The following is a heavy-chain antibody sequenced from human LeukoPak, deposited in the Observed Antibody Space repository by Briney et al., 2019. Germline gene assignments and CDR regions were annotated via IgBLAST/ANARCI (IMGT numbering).Heavy chain of an antibody. V-gene: IGHV1-69*04. Sequence: ASVKVSCKASGGTFSSYTISWVRQAPGQGLEWMGRIIPILGIANYAQKFQGRVTITADKSTSAAYMELSSLRSGDTAVYYCARDGQQYPYYYYYGMDVWGQGTTVTVSS. D-gene: IGHD2-2*01. CDR3: ARDGQQYPYYYYYGMDV. CDR2: IIPILGIA. CDR1: GGTFSSYT. J-gene: IGHJ6*02.